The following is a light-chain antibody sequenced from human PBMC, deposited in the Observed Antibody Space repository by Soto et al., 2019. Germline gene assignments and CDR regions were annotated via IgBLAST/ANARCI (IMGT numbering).Light chain of an antibody. CDR2: YAS. V-gene: IGKV3-11*01. CDR1: QSVSSY. Sequence: EIVLTQSPATLSLSPGERATLSCRASQSVSSYLAWYQQKPGQAPRLLIYYASNRATGIPARFSGSGSGTDFTLTISSLEAADFSVYYCQQRSNWPPLTFGGGTKVEIK. J-gene: IGKJ4*01. CDR3: QQRSNWPPLT.